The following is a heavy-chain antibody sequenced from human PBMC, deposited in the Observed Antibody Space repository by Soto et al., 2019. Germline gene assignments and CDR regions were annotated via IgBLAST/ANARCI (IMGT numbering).Heavy chain of an antibody. D-gene: IGHD6-6*01. CDR3: AKDSLVAARYYYGMDV. CDR2: ISYDGSNK. Sequence: QVHLVESGGGVVQPGRSLRLSCAASGFTFSSYGIHWVRQAPGKGLEWVAVISYDGSNKYYADSVKGRFTISRDNSKSTLFLQMNSLRAEDTAVYYCAKDSLVAARYYYGMDVWGQGTTVTFSS. J-gene: IGHJ6*02. V-gene: IGHV3-30*18. CDR1: GFTFSSYG.